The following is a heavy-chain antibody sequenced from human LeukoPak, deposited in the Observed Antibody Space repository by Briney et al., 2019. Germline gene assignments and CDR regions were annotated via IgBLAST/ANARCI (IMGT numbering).Heavy chain of an antibody. Sequence: GGSLRLSCADSGFTFRYVWLSWVREAPETGLEWVGRVKSKDGGATTDYAASVKGRFTISRDDSNNSLYLQMDSLKSEDTAVYYCATDLAQGYFRCWGQGTLVTVSS. J-gene: IGHJ4*02. CDR2: VKSKDGGATT. D-gene: IGHD2/OR15-2a*01. CDR3: ATDLAQGYFRC. CDR1: GFTFRYVW. V-gene: IGHV3-15*01.